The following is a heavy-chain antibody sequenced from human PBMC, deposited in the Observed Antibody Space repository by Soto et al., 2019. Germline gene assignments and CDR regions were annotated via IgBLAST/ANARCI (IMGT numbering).Heavy chain of an antibody. D-gene: IGHD3-10*01. J-gene: IGHJ4*02. CDR1: GGSISSIGYY. V-gene: IGHV4-39*01. CDR2: IYYSGST. Sequence: PSETLCLTWTVSGGSISSIGYYWGWIRQPPGKGLEWIGNIYYSGSTNYNPSLKSRVTISVDTSKNQFSLKVSSVTAADTAVYYCARRSYYGSGSIFDYWGQGTLVTVSS. CDR3: ARRSYYGSGSIFDY.